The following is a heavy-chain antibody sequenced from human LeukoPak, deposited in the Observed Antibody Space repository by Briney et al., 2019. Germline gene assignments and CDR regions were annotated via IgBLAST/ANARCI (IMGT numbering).Heavy chain of an antibody. CDR1: GFTVSSNY. Sequence: GGSLRLSCAASGFTVSSNYMSWVRQAPGKGLEWVSVIYSGGSTYYADSVKGRFTISRDNSKNTLYLQMNSLRAEDTAVYYCARELWFGELYNWFDPWGQGTLVTVSS. CDR3: ARELWFGELYNWFDP. V-gene: IGHV3-53*01. J-gene: IGHJ5*02. CDR2: IYSGGST. D-gene: IGHD3-10*01.